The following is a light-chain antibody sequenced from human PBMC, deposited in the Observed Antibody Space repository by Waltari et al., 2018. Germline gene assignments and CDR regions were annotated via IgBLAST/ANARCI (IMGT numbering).Light chain of an antibody. CDR2: DGS. V-gene: IGLV2-23*01. J-gene: IGLJ2*01. CDR1: SSDVGGYNS. Sequence: QSALTQPASVSGSPGQSITIPCTGTSSDVGGYNSVSWYQHHPGKAPKVIIYDGSQRPSGVSNRFSGSKSCNTASLTISGLQPEDEADYFCCSYAGNYIHVLFGGGTKLTVL. CDR3: CSYAGNYIHVL.